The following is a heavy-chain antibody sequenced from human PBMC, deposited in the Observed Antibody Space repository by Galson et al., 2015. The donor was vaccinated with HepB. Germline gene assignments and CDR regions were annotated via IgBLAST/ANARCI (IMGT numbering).Heavy chain of an antibody. Sequence: ETLSLTCAVSGGSISSSNWWSWVRQPPGKGLEWIGEIYHSGSTNYNPSLKSRVTISVDKSKNQFSLNLNSVTAADTAVYYCARKTHQYMANHFADWGQGTLVTVSS. D-gene: IGHD5-24*01. CDR1: GGSISSSNW. J-gene: IGHJ4*02. CDR2: IYHSGST. CDR3: ARKTHQYMANHFAD. V-gene: IGHV4-4*02.